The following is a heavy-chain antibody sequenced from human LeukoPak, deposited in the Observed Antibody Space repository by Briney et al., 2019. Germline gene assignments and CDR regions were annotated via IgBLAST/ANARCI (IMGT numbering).Heavy chain of an antibody. CDR3: ARDSYGDYGYFDY. CDR2: IRYDGSNK. Sequence: PGGSLRLSCAASGFTFSSYGMHWVRQAPGKGLEWVAFIRYDGSNKYYADSVKGRFTISRDNSKNTLYLQMNSLRAEDTAVYYCARDSYGDYGYFDYWGQGTLVTVSS. J-gene: IGHJ4*02. V-gene: IGHV3-30*02. CDR1: GFTFSSYG. D-gene: IGHD4-17*01.